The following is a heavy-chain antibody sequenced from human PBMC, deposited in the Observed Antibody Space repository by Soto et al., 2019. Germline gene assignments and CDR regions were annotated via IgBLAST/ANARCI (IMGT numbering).Heavy chain of an antibody. CDR2: INAGNGNT. Sequence: ASVKVSCKASGYTFTSYAMHWVRQAPGQRLEWMGWINAGNGNTKYSQKFQGRVTITRDTSASTAYMELSSLRSEDTAVYYCARGQQQPPRYYGMDVWGQGTTVTVSS. J-gene: IGHJ6*02. D-gene: IGHD6-13*01. V-gene: IGHV1-3*01. CDR3: ARGQQQPPRYYGMDV. CDR1: GYTFTSYA.